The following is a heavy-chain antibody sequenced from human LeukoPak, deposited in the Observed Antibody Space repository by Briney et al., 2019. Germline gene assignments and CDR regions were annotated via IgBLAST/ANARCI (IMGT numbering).Heavy chain of an antibody. CDR2: INPNSGGT. V-gene: IGHV1-2*02. CDR3: ARDRDMITFGGANFDY. CDR1: GYTFTGYY. J-gene: IGHJ4*02. D-gene: IGHD3-16*01. Sequence: GASVKVSCKASGYTFTGYYMHWVRQAPGQGLEWMGWINPNSGGTNYAQKFQGRVTMTTDTSTSTAYMELRSLRSDDTAVYYCARDRDMITFGGANFDYWGQGTLVTVSS.